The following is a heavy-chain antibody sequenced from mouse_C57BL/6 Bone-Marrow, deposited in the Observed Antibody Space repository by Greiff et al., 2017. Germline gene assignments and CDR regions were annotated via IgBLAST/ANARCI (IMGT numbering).Heavy chain of an antibody. CDR3: TAITTVVAPFDY. D-gene: IGHD1-1*01. CDR2: IRLKSDNYAT. J-gene: IGHJ2*01. V-gene: IGHV6-3*01. CDR1: GFTFSNYW. Sequence: EVQVVESGGGLVQPGGSMKLSCVASGFTFSNYWMNWVRQSPETGLEWVAQIRLKSDNYATHYAESVKGRFTISRDDSKSSVYLQMNNLRAEDTGIYYCTAITTVVAPFDYWGQGTTLTVSS.